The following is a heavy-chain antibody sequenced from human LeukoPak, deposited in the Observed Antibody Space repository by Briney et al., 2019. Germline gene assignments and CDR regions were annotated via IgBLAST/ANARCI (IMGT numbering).Heavy chain of an antibody. D-gene: IGHD5-12*01. V-gene: IGHV4-59*01. CDR3: AGGGYSGHDWFY. J-gene: IGHJ4*02. CDR1: GGSISSYY. CDR2: IYYSGST. Sequence: PSETLSLTCTVSGGSISSYYWSWIRQPPGKGLEWIGYIYYSGSTNYNPSLKSRVTISVDTSKNQFSLKLSSVTAADTAVYYCAGGGYSGHDWFYWGQGTLVTVSS.